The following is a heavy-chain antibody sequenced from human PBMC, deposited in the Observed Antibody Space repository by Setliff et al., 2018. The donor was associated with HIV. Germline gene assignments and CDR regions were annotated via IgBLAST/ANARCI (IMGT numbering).Heavy chain of an antibody. CDR3: AYSYYHDSSAYINWLDP. D-gene: IGHD3-22*01. J-gene: IGHJ5*02. CDR1: GVSFSTNGVG. CDR2: IYSDDDK. V-gene: IGHV2-5*02. Sequence: SGPTLVNPTQTLTLTCTFSGVSFSTNGVGVGWSRQPPGKALEWLALIYSDDDKLYNPSLKTRLTVTKDTSNNQVVLTMTNMDPVDTATYYCAYSYYHDSSAYINWLDPWGQGTLVTVSS.